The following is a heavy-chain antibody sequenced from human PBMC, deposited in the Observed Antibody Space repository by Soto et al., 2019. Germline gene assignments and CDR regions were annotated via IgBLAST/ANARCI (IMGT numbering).Heavy chain of an antibody. J-gene: IGHJ4*02. V-gene: IGHV3-23*01. CDR1: VFTFSDYP. Sequence: GGSLRLSSATSVFTFSDYPMNWVRQAPGKGLEWVSGISAGGDTTYYADSVKGRFTIFRDNSKNSVSLQMNSLRVEDTAVYYCARRVWGQGTLVTVSS. CDR3: ARRV. CDR2: ISAGGDTT.